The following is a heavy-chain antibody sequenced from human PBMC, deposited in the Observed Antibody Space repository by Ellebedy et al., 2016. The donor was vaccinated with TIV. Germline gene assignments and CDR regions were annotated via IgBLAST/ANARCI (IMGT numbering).Heavy chain of an antibody. J-gene: IGHJ4*02. CDR1: GFTFSNYA. CDR2: LSYSGYST. CDR3: AKVASRNYYDNSGYPDY. V-gene: IGHV3-23*01. Sequence: GESLKISCAASGFTFSNYAMSWVRQGPGKGLEYVSTLSYSGYSTYYADSVKGRFTISRDNSKNTLHLQMNSLSAEDTAVYYCAKVASRNYYDNSGYPDYWGQGTLVTVSS. D-gene: IGHD3-22*01.